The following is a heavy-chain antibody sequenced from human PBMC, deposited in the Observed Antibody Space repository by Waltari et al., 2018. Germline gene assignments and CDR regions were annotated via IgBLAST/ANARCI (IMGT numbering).Heavy chain of an antibody. CDR3: ARGGGGDWEWFDP. CDR1: GGSIRGFS. D-gene: IGHD2-21*02. V-gene: IGHV4-59*01. Sequence: QVQLQESGPSLLKPSETLSLICTVSGGSIRGFSWSWVRQPQGKGLDWIGYIYYTGSTNFNPTLKMRVTLSVDTSKNQFSLKLSSVTAADTAFYYCARGGGGDWEWFDPWGQGTLVTVSS. CDR2: IYYTGST. J-gene: IGHJ5*02.